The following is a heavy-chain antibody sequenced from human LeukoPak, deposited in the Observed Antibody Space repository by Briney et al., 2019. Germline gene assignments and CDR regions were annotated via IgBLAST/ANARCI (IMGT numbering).Heavy chain of an antibody. CDR3: ARGGHYYDSSAYGFDY. Sequence: RPSETLSLTCTVSGGSISSSSYYWGWIRQPPGKGLEWIGSIYYSGSTYYNPSLKSRVTISVDTSKNQFSLKLSSVTAADTAVYYCARGGHYYDSSAYGFDYWGQGTLVTVSS. D-gene: IGHD3-22*01. CDR2: IYYSGST. CDR1: GGSISSSSYY. J-gene: IGHJ4*02. V-gene: IGHV4-39*07.